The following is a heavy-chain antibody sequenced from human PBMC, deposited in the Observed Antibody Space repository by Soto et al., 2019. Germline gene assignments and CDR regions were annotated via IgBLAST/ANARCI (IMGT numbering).Heavy chain of an antibody. D-gene: IGHD1-20*01. CDR2: IGFDGTNI. V-gene: IGHV3-33*01. CDR3: VRTACVINNCSYRGVR. J-gene: IGHJ4*02. Sequence: QGQLVESGGGVVQPGRSLRLSCVASGFDFKTYGMHWVRQAPGKGLEWVAVIGFDGTNIHYSDSVRGRFSISRDNSENTVSLQMNSLRVEDTALYYCVRTACVINNCSYRGVRWGQGTLATV. CDR1: GFDFKTYG.